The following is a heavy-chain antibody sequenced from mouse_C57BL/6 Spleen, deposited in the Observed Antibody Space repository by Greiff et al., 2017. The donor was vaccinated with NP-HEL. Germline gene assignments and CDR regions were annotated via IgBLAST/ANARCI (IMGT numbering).Heavy chain of an antibody. V-gene: IGHV1-80*01. CDR3: AREGGYPYWYFDV. CDR2: IYPGDGDT. CDR1: GYAFSSYW. J-gene: IGHJ1*03. Sequence: VQLQQSGAELVKPGASVKISCKASGYAFSSYWMNWVKQRPGKGLEWIGQIYPGDGDTNYNGKFKGKATLTADKSSSTAYMQLSSLTSEDSAVYFCAREGGYPYWYFDVWGTGTTVTVSS. D-gene: IGHD2-2*01.